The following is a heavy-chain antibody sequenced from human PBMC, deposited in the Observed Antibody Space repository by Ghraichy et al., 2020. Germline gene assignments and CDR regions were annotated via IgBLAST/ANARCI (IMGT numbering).Heavy chain of an antibody. CDR1: GGSISSYY. J-gene: IGHJ3*02. CDR3: ARSPYDYVWGSYRYGAFDI. V-gene: IGHV4-4*07. CDR2: IYTSGST. Sequence: SQTLSLTCTVSGGSISSYYWSWIRQPAGKGLEWIGRIYTSGSTNYNPSLKSRVTMSVDTSKNQFSLKLSSVTAADTAVYYCARSPYDYVWGSYRYGAFDIWGQGTMVTVSS. D-gene: IGHD3-16*02.